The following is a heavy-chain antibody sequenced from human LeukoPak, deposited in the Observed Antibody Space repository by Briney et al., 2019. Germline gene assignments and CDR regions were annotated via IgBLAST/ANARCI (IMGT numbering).Heavy chain of an antibody. D-gene: IGHD3-10*02. CDR3: ARNTGSYYVYTTFDI. V-gene: IGHV3-23*01. CDR2: ISGSGGST. CDR1: GFTFSSYA. Sequence: GGSLRLSCAASGFTFSSYAMNWVRQAPGKGLEWVSAISGSGGSTDYADSVRGRFTISRDNSRNTLYLQMNSLRAEDTAVYYCARNTGSYYVYTTFDIWGQGTMVTVSS. J-gene: IGHJ3*02.